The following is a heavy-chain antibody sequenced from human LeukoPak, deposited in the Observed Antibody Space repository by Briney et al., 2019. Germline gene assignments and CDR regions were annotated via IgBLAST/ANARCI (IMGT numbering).Heavy chain of an antibody. J-gene: IGHJ3*02. D-gene: IGHD3-10*01. Sequence: GESLKISFKGSGYSFTSYWIGWVRQMPGKGLEWMGIIYPGDSDTRYSPSFQGQVTISADKSISTAYLQWSSLKASDTAMYYCARQGYYGSGSYSGDDAFDIWGQGTMVTVSS. CDR3: ARQGYYGSGSYSGDDAFDI. V-gene: IGHV5-51*01. CDR2: IYPGDSDT. CDR1: GYSFTSYW.